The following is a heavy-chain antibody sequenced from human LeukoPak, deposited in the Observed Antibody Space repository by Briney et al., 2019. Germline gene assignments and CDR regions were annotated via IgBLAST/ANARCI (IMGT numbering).Heavy chain of an antibody. V-gene: IGHV3-23*01. D-gene: IGHD3-22*01. CDR1: GFTFSSYA. J-gene: IGHJ6*02. CDR2: ISGSGGST. CDR3: AKGNTHYYDSSGYYPTEYYYYGMDV. Sequence: GGSLRLSCAASGFTFSSYAMSWVRQAPGKGLEWVSAISGSGGSTYYADSVKGRFTISRDNSKNTLYLQMNSLRAEDTAVYYCAKGNTHYYDSSGYYPTEYYYYGMDVWGQGTTVTVSS.